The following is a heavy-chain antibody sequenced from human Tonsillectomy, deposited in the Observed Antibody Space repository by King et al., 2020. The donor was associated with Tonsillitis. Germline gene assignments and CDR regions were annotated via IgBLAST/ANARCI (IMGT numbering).Heavy chain of an antibody. CDR2: IYHTGRT. D-gene: IGHD3-22*01. J-gene: IGHJ3*02. CDR1: GGSISSSNW. CDR3: ARSPNYYDSCGYSWAFDM. V-gene: IGHV4-4*02. Sequence: QLQESGPGLVKPSGTLSLTCAVSGGSISSSNWWSWVRQPPGKGLEWIGEIYHTGRTNYNPSLKSRVAISVDNSKNQFSLELTSVTAADTAVYYCARSPNYYDSCGYSWAFDMWGQGTMVTVSS.